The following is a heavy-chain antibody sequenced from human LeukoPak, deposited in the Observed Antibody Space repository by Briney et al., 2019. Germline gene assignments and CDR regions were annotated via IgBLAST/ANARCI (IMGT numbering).Heavy chain of an antibody. V-gene: IGHV3-9*03. D-gene: IGHD2-15*01. Sequence: PGRSLRLSCAASGFTLCDYAMHWVRQAPGKGLEWVSGISWKSGSIGDVDSVKGLFISSIDKAKNSLYLQLNSLRAEDMALYYCASQIGSCGSQPFDYWGQGTLVTVSS. CDR2: ISWKSGSI. CDR1: GFTLCDYA. CDR3: ASQIGSCGSQPFDY. J-gene: IGHJ4*02.